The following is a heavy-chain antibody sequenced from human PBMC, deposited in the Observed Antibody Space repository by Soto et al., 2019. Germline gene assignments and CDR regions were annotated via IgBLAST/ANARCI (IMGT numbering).Heavy chain of an antibody. CDR1: GFTFSSYG. CDR3: AKDSLYYDFWSGYFSGLSYYFAY. D-gene: IGHD3-3*01. J-gene: IGHJ4*02. Sequence: PGGSLRLSCAASGFTFSSYGMHWVRQAPGKGLEWVAVISYDGSNKYYADSVKGRFTISRDNSKNTLYLQMNSLRAEDTAVYYCAKDSLYYDFWSGYFSGLSYYFAYCGKGTLVTVSS. V-gene: IGHV3-30*18. CDR2: ISYDGSNK.